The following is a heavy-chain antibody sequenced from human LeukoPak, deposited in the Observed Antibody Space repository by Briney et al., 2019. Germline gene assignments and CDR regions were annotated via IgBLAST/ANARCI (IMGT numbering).Heavy chain of an antibody. Sequence: GGSLRLSCAASGFTFSNAWMSWVRQAPGKGLEWVGRIKSKTDGGTTDYAAPVKGRFTISRDDSKNTLYLQMNSLKTEDTAVYYCTIDLWIYSSGWYGPDSWGQGTLVTVSS. J-gene: IGHJ4*02. D-gene: IGHD6-19*01. CDR2: IKSKTDGGTT. CDR3: TIDLWIYSSGWYGPDS. CDR1: GFTFSNAW. V-gene: IGHV3-15*01.